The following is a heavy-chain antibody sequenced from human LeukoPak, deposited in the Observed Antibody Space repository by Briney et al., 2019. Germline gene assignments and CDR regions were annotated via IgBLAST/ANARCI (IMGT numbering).Heavy chain of an antibody. CDR3: ARAPSGSYYEAFDI. D-gene: IGHD1-26*01. CDR2: IIPIFGTA. V-gene: IGHV1-69*13. CDR1: GGTFSSYA. Sequence: SVKVSCKASGGTFSSYAISWVRQAPGQGLEWMGGIIPIFGTANYAQKFQGRVTITADESTSTACMELSSLRSEDTAVYYCARAPSGSYYEAFDIWGQGTMVTVSS. J-gene: IGHJ3*02.